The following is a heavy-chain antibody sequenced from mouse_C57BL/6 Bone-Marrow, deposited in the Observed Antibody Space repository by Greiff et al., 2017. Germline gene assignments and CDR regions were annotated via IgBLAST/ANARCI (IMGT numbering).Heavy chain of an antibody. Sequence: VQLQQPGAELVKPGASVKMSCKASGYTFTSYWITWVKQRPGQGLEWIGDSYPGSGSTNYNEKFKSKAKLTVDTSSSPAYMQRRSLTAEDSAVYYCARPYSSNYWYFDVWGTGTTVTDSS. CDR3: ARPYSSNYWYFDV. J-gene: IGHJ1*03. CDR1: GYTFTSYW. CDR2: SYPGSGST. D-gene: IGHD2-5*01. V-gene: IGHV1-55*01.